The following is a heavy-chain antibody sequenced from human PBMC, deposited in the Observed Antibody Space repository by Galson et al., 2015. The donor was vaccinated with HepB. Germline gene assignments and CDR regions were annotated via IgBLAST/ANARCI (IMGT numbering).Heavy chain of an antibody. CDR2: KSHDGFNK. Sequence: SLRLSCAASGFTLSTYAIHWVRQAPGKGLEWVAVKSHDGFNKYYTDSVKGRFTISSDNSKNTVYLQMSSLRAEDTAVYYCARERVAIASTTYYYGMDVWGQGTTVTVSS. J-gene: IGHJ6*02. CDR1: GFTLSTYA. D-gene: IGHD2-15*01. V-gene: IGHV3-30*04. CDR3: ARERVAIASTTYYYGMDV.